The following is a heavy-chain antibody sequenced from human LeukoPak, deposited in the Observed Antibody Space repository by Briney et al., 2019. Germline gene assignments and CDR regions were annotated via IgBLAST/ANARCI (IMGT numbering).Heavy chain of an antibody. CDR2: VHHSGST. V-gene: IGHV4-59*11. Sequence: SETLSLTCNVSGGSISSHCWSWIRQPPRKGLEWMGYVHHSGSTNYNPSLKSRVTISVDMSKNKFFLKLSSVTPADTAVYYCARGVDCSDFAVGIWGQGRMVTESS. D-gene: IGHD2-15*01. CDR3: ARGVDCSDFAVGI. J-gene: IGHJ3*02. CDR1: GGSISSHC.